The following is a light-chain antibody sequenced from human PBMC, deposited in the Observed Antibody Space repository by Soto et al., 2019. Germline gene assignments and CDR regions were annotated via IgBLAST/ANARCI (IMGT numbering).Light chain of an antibody. J-gene: IGKJ3*01. CDR2: GAS. Sequence: EIVMTQSPATLSVSPGERATLSCRASQSVSSNLAWYQQKPGQAPRLLIYGASTRATGIPARFSGSGSGTEFTLTISSLQSEDFAVYYCQQYYSTPFFGPGTKVDIK. V-gene: IGKV3-15*01. CDR3: QQYYSTPF. CDR1: QSVSSN.